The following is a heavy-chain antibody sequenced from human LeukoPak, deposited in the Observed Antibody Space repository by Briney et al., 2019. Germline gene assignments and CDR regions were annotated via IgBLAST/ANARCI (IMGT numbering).Heavy chain of an antibody. CDR3: ARAHTYYYDSSGYYTDY. CDR1: GYTFTSYG. D-gene: IGHD3-22*01. Sequence: GASVKVSCKASGYTFTSYGISWVRQAPGQGLEWMGWISAYNGNTNYAQKLQGRVTMTTDKSTSTAYMELRSLRSDDTAVYYCARAHTYYYDSSGYYTDYWGQGTLVTVSS. CDR2: ISAYNGNT. J-gene: IGHJ4*02. V-gene: IGHV1-18*01.